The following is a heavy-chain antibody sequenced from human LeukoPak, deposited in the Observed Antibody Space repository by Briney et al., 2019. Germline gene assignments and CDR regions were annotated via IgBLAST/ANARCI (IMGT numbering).Heavy chain of an antibody. V-gene: IGHV3-30-3*01. D-gene: IGHD1-26*01. CDR3: ARGGEWELPWSFDY. CDR2: ISYDGSNK. Sequence: GGSLRLSCAASGFTFSSYAMHWVRQAPGKGLEWVAVISYDGSNKYYADSMKGRFTISRDNSKNTLYLQMNSLRAEDTAVYYCARGGEWELPWSFDYWGQGTLVTVSS. J-gene: IGHJ4*02. CDR1: GFTFSSYA.